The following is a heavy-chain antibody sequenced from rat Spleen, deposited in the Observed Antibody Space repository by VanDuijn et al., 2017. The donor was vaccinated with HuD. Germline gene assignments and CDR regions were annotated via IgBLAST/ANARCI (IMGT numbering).Heavy chain of an antibody. J-gene: IGHJ2*01. Sequence: QVQLKESGPGLVQPSQTLSLTCTVSGFSLISYSVIWVRQPPGKGLEWMGVIWGNGSPNYNSALKSRLSIRRDTSKSQVYLKMNSLQTEDTATYYCARADIGAIYTDGIWGQGVMVTVSS. D-gene: IGHD1-2*01. CDR3: ARADIGAIYTDGI. CDR1: GFSLISYS. V-gene: IGHV2-13*01. CDR2: IWGNGSP.